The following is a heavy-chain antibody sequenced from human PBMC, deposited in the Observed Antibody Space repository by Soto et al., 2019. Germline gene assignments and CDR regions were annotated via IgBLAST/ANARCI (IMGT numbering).Heavy chain of an antibody. Sequence: QVQLQESGPGLVKPSQTLSLTCTVSGGSISSEGYYWSWIRQHPGKGLEWIGYIYSSGSTYINPSLKGRITMPVDTSKNQFSRNLRSVTAADSAVYYCARGVPYNWYVVLWGRGTLVTVSS. V-gene: IGHV4-31*03. D-gene: IGHD3-3*01. CDR2: IYSSGST. J-gene: IGHJ2*01. CDR1: GGSISSEGYY. CDR3: ARGVPYNWYVVL.